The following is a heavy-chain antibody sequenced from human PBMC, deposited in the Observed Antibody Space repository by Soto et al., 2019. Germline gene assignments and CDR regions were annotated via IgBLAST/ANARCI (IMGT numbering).Heavy chain of an antibody. Sequence: GESLKISCKGSGYTFTNYWIGWVRQMPGKGLEWMGIIYPGDSDTKYNPSFQGQVTISADKSITTTYLQWSSLKASDTAIYYCAASIFYYCMDVWGQGTMVTVSS. V-gene: IGHV5-51*01. CDR3: AASIFYYCMDV. CDR2: IYPGDSDT. J-gene: IGHJ6*02. CDR1: GYTFTNYW.